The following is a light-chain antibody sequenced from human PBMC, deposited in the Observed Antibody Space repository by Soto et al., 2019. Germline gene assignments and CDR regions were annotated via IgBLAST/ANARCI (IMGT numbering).Light chain of an antibody. Sequence: EIVMTQSPAPLSVSPGERATLSCRASQSVSSNLAWYQQKPGQAPRLLIYGASTRATGIPARFSVSGSGTEFTLTISSLQSEDFAIYYCQQYNNWPPYTFGQGTKLESK. CDR3: QQYNNWPPYT. CDR2: GAS. CDR1: QSVSSN. J-gene: IGKJ2*01. V-gene: IGKV3-15*01.